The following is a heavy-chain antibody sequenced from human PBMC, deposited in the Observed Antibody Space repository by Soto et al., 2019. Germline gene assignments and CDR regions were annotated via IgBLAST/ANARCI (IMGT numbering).Heavy chain of an antibody. CDR2: IYYSGST. CDR3: ERGGGDGYNLDAFDI. V-gene: IGHV4-31*03. D-gene: IGHD5-12*01. J-gene: IGHJ3*02. CDR1: GGSISSGGYY. Sequence: TSETLSLTCTVSGGSISSGGYYWSWIRQHPGKGLEWTGYIYYSGSTYYNPSLKSRVTISVDTSKNQFSLKLSSVTAADTAVYYCERGGGDGYNLDAFDIWGQGTMVTVSS.